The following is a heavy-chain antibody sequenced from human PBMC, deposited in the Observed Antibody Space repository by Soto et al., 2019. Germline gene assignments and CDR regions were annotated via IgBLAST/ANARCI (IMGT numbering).Heavy chain of an antibody. J-gene: IGHJ3*02. CDR1: GYNFTSYG. CDR2: ISAYNGNT. Sequence: ASVKVACQDSGYNFTSYGISRARQSSGHGLEWMGWISAYNGNTNYAQKLKGRVTMNTDTSTSTAYMELRSLRSDDTAVYYCARDQLAYCGGDCCFDIWGQGSMVTVTS. CDR3: ARDQLAYCGGDCCFDI. D-gene: IGHD2-21*02. V-gene: IGHV1-18*04.